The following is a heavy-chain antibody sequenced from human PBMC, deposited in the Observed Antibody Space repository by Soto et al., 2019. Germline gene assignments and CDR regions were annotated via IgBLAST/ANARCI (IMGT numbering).Heavy chain of an antibody. CDR2: LYTRGTT. D-gene: IGHD1-7*01. J-gene: IGHJ4*02. CDR1: VASISNFY. CDR3: AKGGNYYFES. V-gene: IGHV4-4*07. Sequence: SETLSLTCSFSVASISNFYWSCTRQSAGKGLEWIGRLYTRGTTDYNPSLKSRVTMSIDTSKNRVSLSLTSVTAADTAVYYCAKGGNYYFESWGQRIVVNVSS.